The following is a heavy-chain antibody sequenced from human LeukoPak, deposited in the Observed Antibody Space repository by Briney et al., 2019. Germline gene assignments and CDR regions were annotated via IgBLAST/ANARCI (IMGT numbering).Heavy chain of an antibody. Sequence: RGSLRLPCAASGFTFSIHGMHWVRQAPGKGLEWVAIIWHDGTNKYYADSVKGRFTISRDNSKNTVYLQMDSLRAEDTAVYYCARNNWNARTQRWFYLDRWGQGTLVTVSS. D-gene: IGHD1-1*01. V-gene: IGHV3-33*01. J-gene: IGHJ4*02. CDR2: IWHDGTNK. CDR3: ARNNWNARTQRWFYLDR. CDR1: GFTFSIHG.